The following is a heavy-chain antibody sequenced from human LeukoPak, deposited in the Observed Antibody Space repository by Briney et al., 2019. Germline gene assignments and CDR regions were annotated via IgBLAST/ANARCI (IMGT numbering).Heavy chain of an antibody. J-gene: IGHJ4*02. Sequence: PSQTLSLTCSVSGDSINSGSYYWSWIRQPAGKGLEWIGRIYTNGGTNYNPSLKRRVTISIDSSKNHFSLNVTSVTAADTAVYYCARWKQGIAVANGMSWGPGTLVTVSS. CDR1: GDSINSGSYY. CDR3: ARWKQGIAVANGMS. V-gene: IGHV4-61*02. CDR2: IYTNGGT. D-gene: IGHD6-19*01.